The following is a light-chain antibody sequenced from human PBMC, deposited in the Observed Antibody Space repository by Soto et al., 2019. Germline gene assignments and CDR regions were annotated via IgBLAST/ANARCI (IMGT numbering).Light chain of an antibody. CDR1: SSDVGGYNY. J-gene: IGLJ2*01. V-gene: IGLV2-14*01. CDR2: DVS. Sequence: QSAPTQPASVSGSPGQSITISCTGSSSDVGGYNYVSWYQQHPGKAPKLMIYDVSNRPSGVSKRFSGSKSGNTASLTISGLQAEDEADYYCSSYTTSSTVAFGGGTKVTVL. CDR3: SSYTTSSTVA.